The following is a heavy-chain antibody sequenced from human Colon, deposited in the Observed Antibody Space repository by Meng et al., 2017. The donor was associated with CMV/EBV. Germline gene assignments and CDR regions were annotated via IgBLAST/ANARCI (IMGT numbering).Heavy chain of an antibody. J-gene: IGHJ3*01. CDR1: GFTFSSYS. CDR3: ARVAISDQYCSTTSCRDDAFDV. Sequence: SWAASGFTFSSYSMNWVRQAPGKGLEWVSSISNSGRSENYADSVKGRFTISRDNAQKSLYLQMNSLRAEDTAVYYCARVAISDQYCSTTSCRDDAFDVWGQGTMVTVSS. V-gene: IGHV3-21*01. D-gene: IGHD2-2*01. CDR2: ISNSGRSE.